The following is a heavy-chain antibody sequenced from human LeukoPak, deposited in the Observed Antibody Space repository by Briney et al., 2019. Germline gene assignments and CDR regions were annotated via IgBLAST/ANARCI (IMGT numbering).Heavy chain of an antibody. D-gene: IGHD4-17*01. J-gene: IGHJ3*02. V-gene: IGHV3-30*02. CDR3: AKQNLNDYGDDDAFDI. Sequence: GGSLRLSCAASRSTFSSYGMHWVRQAPGKGLEWVAFIRYDGSNKYYADSVKGRFTISRDNSKNTLYLQMNSLRAEDTAVYYCAKQNLNDYGDDDAFDIWGQGTMVTVSS. CDR2: IRYDGSNK. CDR1: RSTFSSYG.